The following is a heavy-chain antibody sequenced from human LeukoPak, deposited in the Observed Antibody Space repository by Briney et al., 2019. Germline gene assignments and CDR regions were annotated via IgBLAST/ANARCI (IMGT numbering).Heavy chain of an antibody. CDR1: GDSIKNYY. D-gene: IGHD3-10*01. V-gene: IGHV4-59*01. CDR3: ARGNYGSGSYYVVQFDY. CDR2: IYHSGNT. J-gene: IGHJ4*02. Sequence: SETLSLTCTVSGDSIKNYYWSWICQSPGKGLEWIGYIYHSGNTNYNPSLKSRVSMSIDTSKNQFSLKLNSVTAADTPVYFCARGNYGSGSYYVVQFDYWGQGTLVTVSS.